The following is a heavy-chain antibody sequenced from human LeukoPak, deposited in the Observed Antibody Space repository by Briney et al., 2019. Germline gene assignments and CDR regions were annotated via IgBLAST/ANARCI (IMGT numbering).Heavy chain of an antibody. V-gene: IGHV4-61*02. CDR2: IYTSGST. CDR3: ARDVWFGAGRTFDY. CDR1: GGSISSGSYY. J-gene: IGHJ4*02. D-gene: IGHD3-10*01. Sequence: PSQTLSLTCTVSGGSISSGSYYWIWIRQPAGKGLEWIGRIYTSGSTNYNPSLKSRVTISVDTSKNQFSLKLSSVTAADTAVYYCARDVWFGAGRTFDYWGQGTLVTVSS.